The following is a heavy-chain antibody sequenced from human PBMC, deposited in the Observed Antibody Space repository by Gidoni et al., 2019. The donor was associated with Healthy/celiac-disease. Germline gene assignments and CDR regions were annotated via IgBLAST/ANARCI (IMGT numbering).Heavy chain of an antibody. J-gene: IGHJ6*02. D-gene: IGHD3-10*01. V-gene: IGHV4-4*02. Sequence: QVQLQESGPGLVKPSGTLSLTCAVPGGSISSSNWWSWVRQPPGRGLEWSGESYHSGSTNYNPSLKSRVTISVDKSKNQFSLKLSSVTAADTAVYYCAGSGYYYGSGSNYYYYGMDVWGQGTTVTVSS. CDR1: GGSISSSNW. CDR2: SYHSGST. CDR3: AGSGYYYGSGSNYYYYGMDV.